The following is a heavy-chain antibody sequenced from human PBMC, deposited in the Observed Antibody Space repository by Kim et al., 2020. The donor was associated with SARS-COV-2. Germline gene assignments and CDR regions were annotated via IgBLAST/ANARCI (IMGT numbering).Heavy chain of an antibody. D-gene: IGHD3-16*02. J-gene: IGHJ4*02. CDR3: GGGLSPPAYDY. CDR2: ISTESGNI. V-gene: IGHV3-23*01. CDR1: GITFSSYA. Sequence: GGSLRLSCAASGITFSSYAMSWVRQAPGKGLEWVSAISTESGNIYYADSVKGRFTVSRDNSKNTLYLQMNSLRDEDTAVYYCGGGLSPPAYDYWGQGILVTVSS.